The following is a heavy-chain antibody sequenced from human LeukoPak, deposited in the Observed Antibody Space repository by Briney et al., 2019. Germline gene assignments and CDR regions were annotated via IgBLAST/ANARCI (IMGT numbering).Heavy chain of an antibody. CDR3: AKLDSSSSYFDY. J-gene: IGHJ4*02. CDR1: GLTFSSYA. Sequence: GGSLRLSCAASGLTFSSYAMSWVRQAPGKGLEWVSAISGSGGSTYYADSVKGRFTISRDNSKNTLYLQMNSLRAEDTAVYYCAKLDSSSSYFDYWGQGTLVTVSS. CDR2: ISGSGGST. D-gene: IGHD6-6*01. V-gene: IGHV3-23*01.